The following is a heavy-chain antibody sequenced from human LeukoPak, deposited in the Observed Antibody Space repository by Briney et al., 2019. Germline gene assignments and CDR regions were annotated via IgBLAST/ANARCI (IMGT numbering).Heavy chain of an antibody. Sequence: ASVRVSCKASGYTFTSYGISWVRQAPGQGLEWMGWISAYNGDTHYAQKLQGRVTMTTDTSTSTVYMGLRSLRSDDTAVYYCARGSPPRRNYDSRGYYSYYFDYWGQGTLVTVSS. CDR3: ARGSPPRRNYDSRGYYSYYFDY. V-gene: IGHV1-18*01. CDR2: ISAYNGDT. J-gene: IGHJ4*02. D-gene: IGHD3-22*01. CDR1: GYTFTSYG.